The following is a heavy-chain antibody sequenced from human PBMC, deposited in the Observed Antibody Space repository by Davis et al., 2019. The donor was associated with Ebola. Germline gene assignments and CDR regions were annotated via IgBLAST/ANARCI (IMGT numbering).Heavy chain of an antibody. V-gene: IGHV3-48*02. CDR3: ARDERRDGYLLAFWYFDL. CDR1: GFTFSSYS. CDR2: ISSSSSTI. D-gene: IGHD5-24*01. Sequence: GGSLRLSCAASGFTFSSYSMNWVRQAPGKGLEWVSYISSSSSTIYYADSVKGRFTISRDNAKNSLYLQMNSLRDEDTAVYYCARDERRDGYLLAFWYFDLWGRGTLVTVSS. J-gene: IGHJ2*01.